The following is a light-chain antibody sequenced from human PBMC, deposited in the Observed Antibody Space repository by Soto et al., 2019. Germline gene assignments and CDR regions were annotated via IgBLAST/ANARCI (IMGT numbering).Light chain of an antibody. CDR2: GAS. J-gene: IGKJ4*01. CDR3: HQRSNWPLT. Sequence: EIVMTQSPATLSVSPGERVTLSCSASQSLTRNLAWYQHKPGQSPRLLIYGASARATGIPARFSGSGSGTDFTLTISSLEPEDFAVDYCHQRSNWPLTFGGGTKVDIK. V-gene: IGKV3-11*01. CDR1: QSLTRN.